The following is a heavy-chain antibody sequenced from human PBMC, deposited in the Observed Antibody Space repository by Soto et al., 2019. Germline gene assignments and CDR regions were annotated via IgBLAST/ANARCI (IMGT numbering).Heavy chain of an antibody. D-gene: IGHD5-18*01. CDR2: IYYSGST. V-gene: IGHV4-61*01. CDR1: GGSVSSGSYY. Sequence: KPSETLSLTCTVSGGSVSSGSYYWSWIRQPPGEGLEWIGYIYYSGSTNYNPSLKSRVTISVDTSKNQFSLKLSSVTAADTAVYYCARDTAMDYYGMDVWGQGTTVTVSS. CDR3: ARDTAMDYYGMDV. J-gene: IGHJ6*02.